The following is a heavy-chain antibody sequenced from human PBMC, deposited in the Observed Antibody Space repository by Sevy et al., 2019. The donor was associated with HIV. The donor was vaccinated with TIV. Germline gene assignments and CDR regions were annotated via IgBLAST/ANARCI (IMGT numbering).Heavy chain of an antibody. CDR1: GFTFSSYA. V-gene: IGHV3-30*04. J-gene: IGHJ4*02. CDR2: ISYDGSNK. D-gene: IGHD3-10*01. CDR3: ARDEFYVY. Sequence: GGSLRLSCAASGFTFSSYAMHWVRRAPGKGLEWVAVISYDGSNKYYADSVKGRFTISRDNSKNTLYLQMNSLRAEDTAVYYCARDEFYVYWGQGTLVTVSS.